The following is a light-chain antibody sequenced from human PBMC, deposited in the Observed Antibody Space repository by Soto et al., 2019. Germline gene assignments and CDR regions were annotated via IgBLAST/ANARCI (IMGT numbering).Light chain of an antibody. Sequence: DIQMTQSPSSLSASLGNRVTITCRASQSISTYLNWYQKKPGKAPNLLIYDASRLQSGVPSRFSGSGGGTDFTLSISSVQPEDFATYFCQQSYMEPITFGQGTRLEI. V-gene: IGKV1-39*01. CDR1: QSISTY. CDR2: DAS. CDR3: QQSYMEPIT. J-gene: IGKJ5*01.